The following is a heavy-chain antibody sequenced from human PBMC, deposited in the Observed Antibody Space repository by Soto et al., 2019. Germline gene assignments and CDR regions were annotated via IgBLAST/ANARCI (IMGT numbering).Heavy chain of an antibody. CDR2: ISAYNGNT. J-gene: IGHJ4*02. D-gene: IGHD3-16*02. V-gene: IGHV1-18*01. CDR3: ARVRYYDYIWGSYRPEYYFDY. CDR1: GYTFTSYG. Sequence: GASVKVSCKASGYTFTSYGISCVRQAPGQGLEWMGWISAYNGNTNYAQKLQGRVTMTTDTSTSTAYMELRSLRSDDTAVYYCARVRYYDYIWGSYRPEYYFDYWVQGTLVTVSS.